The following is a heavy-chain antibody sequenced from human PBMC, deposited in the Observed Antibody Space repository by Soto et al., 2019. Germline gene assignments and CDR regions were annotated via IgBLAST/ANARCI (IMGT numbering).Heavy chain of an antibody. D-gene: IGHD3-10*01. CDR3: AKGLWFGETLGAFDI. CDR1: GFTFDDYA. V-gene: IGHV3-9*01. J-gene: IGHJ3*02. CDR2: ISWNSGSI. Sequence: EVQLVESGGGLVQPGRSLRLSCAASGFTFDDYAMHWVRQAPGKGLEWVSGISWNSGSIGYADSVKGRFTISRDNAKNSLYLQMNSLRAEDTAVYYCAKGLWFGETLGAFDIWGQGTMVTVSS.